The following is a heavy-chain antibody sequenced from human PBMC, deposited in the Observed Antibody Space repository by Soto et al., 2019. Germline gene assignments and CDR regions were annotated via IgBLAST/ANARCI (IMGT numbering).Heavy chain of an antibody. Sequence: QITLKESGPTLVKPTQTLTLTCSCSGFSISADGVGVGWIRQPPGKALEWLAILYWDDDKRYSPSLNSRLTITKDTSTPQVVLTMTNVDPVDTASYFCAHSRRRASCVGGNCYPFDSWGQGTLVTVSS. J-gene: IGHJ4*02. CDR1: GFSISADGVG. D-gene: IGHD2-15*01. CDR2: LYWDDDK. CDR3: AHSRRRASCVGGNCYPFDS. V-gene: IGHV2-5*02.